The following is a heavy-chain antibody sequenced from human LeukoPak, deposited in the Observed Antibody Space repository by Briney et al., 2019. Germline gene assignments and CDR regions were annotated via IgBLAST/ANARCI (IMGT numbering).Heavy chain of an antibody. CDR3: RVTTNEGLDY. CDR1: GGSFSGYY. J-gene: IGHJ4*02. Sequence: SETLSLTCAVYGGSFSGYYWSWIRQPPGKGLEWIGEINHSGSTNYNPSLKSRVTISVDTSKNQFSLKLSSVTAADTAVYYFRVTTNEGLDYWGQGTLVTVSS. V-gene: IGHV4-34*03. D-gene: IGHD4-11*01. CDR2: INHSGST.